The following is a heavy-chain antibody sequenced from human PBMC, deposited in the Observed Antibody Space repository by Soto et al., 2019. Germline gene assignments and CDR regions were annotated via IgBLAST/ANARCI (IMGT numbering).Heavy chain of an antibody. V-gene: IGHV1-18*01. CDR2: ISAYNGNT. D-gene: IGHD3-22*01. CDR1: GYTFTSYG. J-gene: IGHJ4*02. CDR3: ARDGYYDSSGYRSDFDY. Sequence: QVQLVQSGAEVKKPGASVKVSCKASGYTFTSYGISWVRQAPGQGLEWMGWISAYNGNTNYAQKLQGRVPMTTDTSTRAAYMEMRCLRSDDTAVYYWARDGYYDSSGYRSDFDYWGQGTLVTVSS.